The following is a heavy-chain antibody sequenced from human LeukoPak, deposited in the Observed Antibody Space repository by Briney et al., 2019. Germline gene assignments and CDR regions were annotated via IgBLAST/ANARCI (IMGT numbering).Heavy chain of an antibody. CDR3: ARDIVDSSSWYYFDY. D-gene: IGHD6-13*01. V-gene: IGHV3-7*01. J-gene: IGHJ4*02. CDR1: GFTFSSYW. Sequence: GGSLRLSCAASGFTFSSYWMSWVRQAPGKGLEWVANIKQDGSEKYYVDSVKGRFTISRDNAKNSLYLQMNSLRAEDTAVYYCARDIVDSSSWYYFDYWGQGTLVTVSS. CDR2: IKQDGSEK.